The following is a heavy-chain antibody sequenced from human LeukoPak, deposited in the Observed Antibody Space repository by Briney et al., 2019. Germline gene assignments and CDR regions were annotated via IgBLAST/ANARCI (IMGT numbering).Heavy chain of an antibody. J-gene: IGHJ4*02. Sequence: PSETLSPTCAAYGGSFSGYYWSWIRQPPGKGLEWIGEINHSGSTNYNPSLKSRVTISVDTSKNQFSLKLSSVTAADTAVYYCARDGPYSSSGHFDYWGQGTLVTVSS. CDR1: GGSFSGYY. V-gene: IGHV4-34*01. CDR3: ARDGPYSSSGHFDY. D-gene: IGHD6-6*01. CDR2: INHSGST.